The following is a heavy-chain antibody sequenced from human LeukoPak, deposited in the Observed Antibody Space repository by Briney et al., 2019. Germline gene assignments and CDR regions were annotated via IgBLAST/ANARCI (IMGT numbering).Heavy chain of an antibody. CDR3: ARCDWNYDFDY. CDR1: GGSISSYY. CDR2: IYYSGST. J-gene: IGHJ4*02. D-gene: IGHD1-7*01. V-gene: IGHV4-59*01. Sequence: SETLSLTCTVSGGSISSYYWSWIRQPSGKGLEWIGYIYYSGSTNSNPSLKSRVTISVDTSKNQFSLKLSSVTAADTAVYYCARCDWNYDFDYWGQGTLVTVSS.